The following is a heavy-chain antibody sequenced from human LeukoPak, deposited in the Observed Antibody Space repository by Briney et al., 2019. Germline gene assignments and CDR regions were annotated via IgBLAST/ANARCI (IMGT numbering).Heavy chain of an antibody. CDR1: GYTFTSYY. CDR2: INPNSGGT. D-gene: IGHD1-26*01. Sequence: ASVKVSCKASGYTFTSYYMHWVRQAPGQGLEWMGIINPNSGGTNYAQKFQGRVTMTRDTSISTAYMELSRLRSDDTAVYYCARLYSGSYFRYFDLWGRGTLVTVSS. J-gene: IGHJ2*01. V-gene: IGHV1-2*02. CDR3: ARLYSGSYFRYFDL.